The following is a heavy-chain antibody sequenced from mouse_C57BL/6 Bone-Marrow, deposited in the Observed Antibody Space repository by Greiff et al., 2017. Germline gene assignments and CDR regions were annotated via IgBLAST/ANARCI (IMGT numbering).Heavy chain of an antibody. CDR1: GFTFSSYA. V-gene: IGHV5-4*01. CDR3: ARDPFIYYYGSSWFAY. Sequence: EVKLVESGGGLVKPGGSLKLSCAASGFTFSSYAMSWVRQTPEKRLEWVATISDGGSYTYYPDNVKGRFTISRDNAKNNLYLQMSHLKSEDTAMYYCARDPFIYYYGSSWFAYWGQGTLVTVSA. CDR2: ISDGGSYT. D-gene: IGHD1-1*01. J-gene: IGHJ3*01.